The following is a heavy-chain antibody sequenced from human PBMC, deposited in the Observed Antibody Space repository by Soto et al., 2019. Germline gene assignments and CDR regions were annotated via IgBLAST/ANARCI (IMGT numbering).Heavy chain of an antibody. D-gene: IGHD3-22*01. CDR1: GFTFTSSA. Sequence: QMQLVQSGPEVKKPGTSVKVSCKASGFTFTSSAVQWVRQARGQRLEWIGWIVVGSGNTNYAQKFQERVTITRDMSTSTAYMELSSLRSEDTAVYYCAAGLEYYDSSGYYSPERKYFDYWGQGTLVTVSS. CDR2: IVVGSGNT. V-gene: IGHV1-58*01. J-gene: IGHJ4*02. CDR3: AAGLEYYDSSGYYSPERKYFDY.